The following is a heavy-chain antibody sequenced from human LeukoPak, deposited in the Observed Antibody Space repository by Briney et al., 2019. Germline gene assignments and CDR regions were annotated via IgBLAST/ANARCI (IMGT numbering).Heavy chain of an antibody. D-gene: IGHD5-18*01. CDR1: GFTFDDYA. CDR2: ISWNSGSI. CDR3: AKGPVDTAMVDGFDI. Sequence: GGSLRLSCAASGFTFDDYAMHWVRQAPGKGLEWVSGISWNSGSIGYADSVKGRSTISRDNAKNSLYLQMNSLRAEDMALYYCAKGPVDTAMVDGFDIWGQGTMVTVSS. J-gene: IGHJ3*02. V-gene: IGHV3-9*03.